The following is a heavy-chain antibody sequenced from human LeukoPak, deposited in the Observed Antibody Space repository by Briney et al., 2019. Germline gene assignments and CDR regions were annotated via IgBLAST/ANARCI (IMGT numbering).Heavy chain of an antibody. CDR1: GFTFSSYE. CDR2: ISSSGSTI. CDR3: AREIVGATYYYYYYGMDV. Sequence: GGSLRLSCAASGFTFSSYEMNWVRQAPGKGLEWVSYISSSGSTIYYADSVKGRFTISRDNAKNSLYLQMNSLRAEDTAVYYCAREIVGATYYYYYYGMDVWGQGTTVTVSS. J-gene: IGHJ6*02. V-gene: IGHV3-48*03. D-gene: IGHD1-26*01.